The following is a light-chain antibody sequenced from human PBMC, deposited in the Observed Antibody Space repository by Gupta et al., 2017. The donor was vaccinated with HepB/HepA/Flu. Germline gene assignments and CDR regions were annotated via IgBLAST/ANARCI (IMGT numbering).Light chain of an antibody. V-gene: IGKV4-1*01. CDR3: QQYYSTHS. Sequence: DIVMTQTPDSLAVSLGERATINCKSSQSVLYSSNNKNYLAWYQQKPGQPPKLLIYWASTRESGVPDRFSGRGSGTDFTLTISSLQDEDVAVYYWQQYYSTHSFGQGTRLGIK. CDR1: QSVLYSSNNKNY. CDR2: WAS. J-gene: IGKJ2*03.